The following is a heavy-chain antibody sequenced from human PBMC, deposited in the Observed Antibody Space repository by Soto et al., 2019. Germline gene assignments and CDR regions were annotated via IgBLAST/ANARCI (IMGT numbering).Heavy chain of an antibody. CDR3: ARWPDGYYYYGMDV. CDR2: MNPNSGNT. CDR1: GYTFTSYD. Sequence: QVQLVQSVAEVKKPGASVKVSCKASGYTFTSYDINWVRQATGQGLEWMGWMNPNSGNTGYAQKFQGRVTMTRNTSISTAYIELRSRRSEDTAVYYCARWPDGYYYYGMDVWGQGTTVTVSS. V-gene: IGHV1-8*01. J-gene: IGHJ6*02.